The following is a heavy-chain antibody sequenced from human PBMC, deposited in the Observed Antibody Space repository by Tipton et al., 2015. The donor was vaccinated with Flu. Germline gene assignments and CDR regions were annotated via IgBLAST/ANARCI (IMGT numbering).Heavy chain of an antibody. Sequence: TLSLTCTVSGGSISSSSYYWGWIRQPPGKGLEWIGSIYYSGSTYYNPSLKSRVSMSADTSMNQFSLRLNSMTAADTAIYYCARVLAGHFGEGYFFDYWGQGALVTVSS. CDR2: IYYSGST. CDR1: GGSISSSSYY. D-gene: IGHD3-10*01. V-gene: IGHV4-39*07. CDR3: ARVLAGHFGEGYFFDY. J-gene: IGHJ4*02.